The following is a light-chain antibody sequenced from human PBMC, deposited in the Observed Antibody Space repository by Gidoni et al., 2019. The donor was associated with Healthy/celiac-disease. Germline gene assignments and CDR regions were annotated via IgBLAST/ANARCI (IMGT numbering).Light chain of an antibody. CDR1: HSLLHSNGYNY. V-gene: IGKV2-28*01. Sequence: DIVMTQSPLSLPITPREPASISCRSSHSLLHSNGYNYLDLYLQKPGQSPQLLIYLGSNRASGVPDRFSGSGSGTDFTLKISRVEAEDVGVYYCMQALQTLLTFGGGTKVEIK. J-gene: IGKJ4*01. CDR3: MQALQTLLT. CDR2: LGS.